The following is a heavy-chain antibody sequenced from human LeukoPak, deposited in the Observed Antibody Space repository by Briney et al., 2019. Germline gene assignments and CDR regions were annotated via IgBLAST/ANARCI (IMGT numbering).Heavy chain of an antibody. V-gene: IGHV4-30-4*01. D-gene: IGHD3-9*01. Sequence: PSQTLSLTCTVSGGSISSGDYYWSWIRQPPGKGLEWIGYIYYSGSTYYNPSLKIRVTISVDTSKTQFSLKLSSVTAADTAVYYCAREGGVMDDILTGYTTYYFDYWGQGTLVTVSS. J-gene: IGHJ4*02. CDR2: IYYSGST. CDR1: GGSISSGDYY. CDR3: AREGGVMDDILTGYTTYYFDY.